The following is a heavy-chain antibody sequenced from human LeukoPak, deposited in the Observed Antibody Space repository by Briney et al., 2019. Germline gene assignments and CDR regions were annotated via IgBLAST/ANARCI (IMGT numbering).Heavy chain of an antibody. Sequence: GGSLRLSCAASGFTFSSYSMNWVRQAPGKGLEWVSSISSSSSYIYYADSVKGRFTISRVNAKNSLYLQMNSLRAEDTAVYYCARVQGGLRFLEWLLSPLGMDVWGQGTTVTVSS. J-gene: IGHJ6*02. D-gene: IGHD3-3*01. V-gene: IGHV3-21*01. CDR1: GFTFSSYS. CDR2: ISSSSSYI. CDR3: ARVQGGLRFLEWLLSPLGMDV.